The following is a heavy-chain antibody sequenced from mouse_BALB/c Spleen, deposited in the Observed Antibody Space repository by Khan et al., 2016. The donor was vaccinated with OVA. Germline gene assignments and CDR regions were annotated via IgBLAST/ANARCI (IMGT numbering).Heavy chain of an antibody. CDR1: GYSFTSYF. Sequence: VQLQQSGTVLARPGASVKMSCKASGYSFTSYFIHWVKQRPGQGLEWIGDFYPGNGDTTYNQKFKDKAKLTAGTSANTAYMELSSLTNEDSAVYDWARGGYSAFAYWGQGTLVTVSA. CDR3: ARGGYSAFAY. CDR2: FYPGNGDT. D-gene: IGHD2-12*01. V-gene: IGHV1-5*01. J-gene: IGHJ3*01.